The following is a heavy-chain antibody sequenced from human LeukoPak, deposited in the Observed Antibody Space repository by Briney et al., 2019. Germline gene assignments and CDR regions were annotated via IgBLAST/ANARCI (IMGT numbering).Heavy chain of an antibody. CDR1: GFTVSSNY. CDR2: INTGGSTT. Sequence: RTGGSLRLSCAASGFTVSSNYMSWVRQAPGKGLVWVSRINTGGSTTDYADSVKGRFTISRDNAKNTLYLQMNSLRAEDTAVYYCSRDLRGRDDYWGQGILVIVSS. D-gene: IGHD5-24*01. V-gene: IGHV3-74*01. CDR3: SRDLRGRDDY. J-gene: IGHJ4*02.